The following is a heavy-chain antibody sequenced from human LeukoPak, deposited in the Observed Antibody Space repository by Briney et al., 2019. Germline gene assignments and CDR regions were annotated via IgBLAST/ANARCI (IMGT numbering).Heavy chain of an antibody. CDR2: TYYRSEWYY. D-gene: IGHD6-13*01. Sequence: SQTLSLTCAISQYSVSSNSAAWNWIRQSPSRGLEWLGRTYYRSEWYYDYAVSVKSRITINPDTSKNQFSLQLNSVTPDDTAVYYCARGPQLVDYYYVDVWGKGTTVTVSS. CDR1: QYSVSSNSAA. J-gene: IGHJ6*03. CDR3: ARGPQLVDYYYVDV. V-gene: IGHV6-1*01.